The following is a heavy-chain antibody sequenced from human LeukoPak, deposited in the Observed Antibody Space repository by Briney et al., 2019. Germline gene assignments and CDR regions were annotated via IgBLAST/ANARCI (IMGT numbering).Heavy chain of an antibody. V-gene: IGHV3-21*01. CDR1: GFTFSSYS. J-gene: IGHJ4*02. CDR3: ARDYVQDY. CDR2: ISSSSYI. Sequence: GGSLRLSCAASGFTFSSYSMNWVRQAPGKGLEWVSSISSSSYIYYADSVKGRFTISRDNAKNPLYLQMNSLRDEDTAVYYCARDYVQDYWGQGTLVTVSS. D-gene: IGHD3-16*01.